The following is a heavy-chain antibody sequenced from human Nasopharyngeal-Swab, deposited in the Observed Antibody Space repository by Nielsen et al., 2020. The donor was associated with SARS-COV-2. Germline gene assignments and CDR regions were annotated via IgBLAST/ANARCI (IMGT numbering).Heavy chain of an antibody. V-gene: IGHV5-51*01. D-gene: IGHD3-16*01. Sequence: GESLRLSCKGSGYRFSTYWIVWVRQMPGRGLEWMGTIYPGDSDTRYSPSFQGQATISADKSMNTAHLQWSSLKAADTAMYYCARSSQSYGYEFDFWGQGTLVTVSP. J-gene: IGHJ5*01. CDR3: ARSSQSYGYEFDF. CDR1: GYRFSTYW. CDR2: IYPGDSDT.